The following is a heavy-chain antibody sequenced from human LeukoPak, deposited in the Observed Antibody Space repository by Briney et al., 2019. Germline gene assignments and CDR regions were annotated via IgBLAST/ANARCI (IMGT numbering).Heavy chain of an antibody. D-gene: IGHD6-13*01. V-gene: IGHV3-21*01. CDR1: GFTFSSHF. CDR3: ARVGIEAAAGSFDY. CDR2: ISSSSGYI. J-gene: IGHJ4*02. Sequence: GGSLRLSCAASGFTFSSHFMNWVRQAPGKGLEWVSSISSSSGYIYYADSVRGRFTISRDNSKNTLYLQMNSLRAEDTAVYYCARVGIEAAAGSFDYWGQGTLVTVSS.